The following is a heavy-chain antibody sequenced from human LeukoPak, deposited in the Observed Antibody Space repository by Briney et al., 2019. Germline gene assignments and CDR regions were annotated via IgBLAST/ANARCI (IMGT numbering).Heavy chain of an antibody. CDR2: IYYSGST. CDR1: GGSISSGGYY. Sequence: PSETLSLTCTVSGGSISSGGYYWSWIRQHPGKGLEWIGYIYYSGSTYYNPSLKSRVTISVDTSKNQFSLKLSSVTAADTAVYYCARDFTFSSPTGYLDYWGQGTLVTVSS. J-gene: IGHJ4*02. V-gene: IGHV4-31*03. D-gene: IGHD6-13*01. CDR3: ARDFTFSSPTGYLDY.